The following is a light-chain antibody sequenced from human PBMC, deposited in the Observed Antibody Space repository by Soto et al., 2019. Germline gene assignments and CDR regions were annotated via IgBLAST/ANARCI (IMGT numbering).Light chain of an antibody. CDR2: DVS. J-gene: IGLJ2*01. CDR3: CSYAGSYTYVV. CDR1: SSDLCGYNY. Sequence: QSALTQPRSVSGSPGQSVTISCTGTSSDLCGYNYVSWYQQHPGKAPKLMIYDVSKRPSGGPDRFSGSKSGNTASLTISGLQAEDEADYYCCSYAGSYTYVVFVGGTKLTVL. V-gene: IGLV2-11*01.